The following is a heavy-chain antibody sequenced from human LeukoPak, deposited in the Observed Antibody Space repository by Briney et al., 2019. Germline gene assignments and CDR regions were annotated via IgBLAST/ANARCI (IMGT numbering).Heavy chain of an antibody. Sequence: ASAKVSCKASGYTFTSYDINWVRQATGQGLEWMGWMNPNSGNTGYAQKFQGRVTMTRNTSISTAYMELSSLRSEDTAVYYCARGRSSRITIFGVVIKYFDYWGQGTLVTVSS. CDR2: MNPNSGNT. CDR1: GYTFTSYD. D-gene: IGHD3-3*01. J-gene: IGHJ4*02. V-gene: IGHV1-8*01. CDR3: ARGRSSRITIFGVVIKYFDY.